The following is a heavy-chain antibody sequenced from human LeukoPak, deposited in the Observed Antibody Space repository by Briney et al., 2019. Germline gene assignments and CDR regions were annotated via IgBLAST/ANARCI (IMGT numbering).Heavy chain of an antibody. J-gene: IGHJ4*02. CDR3: AREGWLQWLGAKTAQGFDY. D-gene: IGHD3-10*01. CDR2: LSGNGGTT. Sequence: GGSLRLPCAASGFSFNNYTMHWVRQAPGKGLEYVSGLSGNGGTTYYANSVKGRFIISRDISKNTVYLQMGSLRAEDMAVYYCAREGWLQWLGAKTAQGFDYWGQGTVVTVPS. CDR1: GFSFNNYT. V-gene: IGHV3-64*01.